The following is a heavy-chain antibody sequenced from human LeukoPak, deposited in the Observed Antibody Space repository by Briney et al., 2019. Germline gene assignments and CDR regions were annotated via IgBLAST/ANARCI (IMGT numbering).Heavy chain of an antibody. Sequence: SETLSLTCAVSGGSISSGGYSWSWIRQPPGEGLEWIAYIYYTGSTYYNPSLKSRVTISVDTSRNQFSLKLSSVTAADTAVYYCATIPWFGELGGDNWFDPWGQGTLVTVSS. J-gene: IGHJ5*02. CDR3: ATIPWFGELGGDNWFDP. CDR2: IYYTGST. D-gene: IGHD3-10*01. CDR1: GGSISSGGYS. V-gene: IGHV4-30-4*07.